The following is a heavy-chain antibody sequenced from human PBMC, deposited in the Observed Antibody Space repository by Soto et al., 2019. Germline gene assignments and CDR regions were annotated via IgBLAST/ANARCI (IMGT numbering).Heavy chain of an antibody. CDR2: IYSGGST. D-gene: IGHD6-13*01. CDR3: AREETAPIEGIAAAGTGYFQH. Sequence: EVQLVESGGGLVQPGGSLRLSCAASGFTVSSNYMSWVRQAPGKGLEWVSVIYSGGSTYYADSVKGRFTISRDNSKNTLYLQMNSLRAEDTAVYYCAREETAPIEGIAAAGTGYFQHWGQGTLVTVSS. V-gene: IGHV3-66*01. J-gene: IGHJ1*01. CDR1: GFTVSSNY.